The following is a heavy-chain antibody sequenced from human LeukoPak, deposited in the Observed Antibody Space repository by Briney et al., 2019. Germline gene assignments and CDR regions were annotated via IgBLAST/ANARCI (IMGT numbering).Heavy chain of an antibody. CDR1: GYTFTDYY. CDR2: NNHNSGGT. V-gene: IGHV1-2*02. D-gene: IGHD3/OR15-3a*01. J-gene: IGHJ4*02. CDR3: ARSYYGFGYGLHDY. Sequence: ASVTLSCMASGYTFTDYYMHWVRQAQGQGMEWMGWNNHNSGGTNYAQKFQSRVTMSRDTSISTSYMELSSLRSDDTAMYYCARSYYGFGYGLHDYEGWGTLIIVSA.